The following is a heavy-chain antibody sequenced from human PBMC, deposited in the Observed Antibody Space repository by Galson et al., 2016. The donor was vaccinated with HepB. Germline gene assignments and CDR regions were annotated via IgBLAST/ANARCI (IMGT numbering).Heavy chain of an antibody. CDR2: VHYTGTT. CDR3: AGPMVPGYIDV. J-gene: IGHJ6*03. D-gene: IGHD3-10*01. Sequence: ETLSLTCSVSGDSVSSSISYWGWIRQPPGKEVEWIATVHYTGTTYYTPSLQSRVTISVDRSKNQVSLNLRSVTAADTAVYQCAGPMVPGYIDVWGKGTTVIVSS. CDR1: GDSVSSSISY. V-gene: IGHV4-39*01.